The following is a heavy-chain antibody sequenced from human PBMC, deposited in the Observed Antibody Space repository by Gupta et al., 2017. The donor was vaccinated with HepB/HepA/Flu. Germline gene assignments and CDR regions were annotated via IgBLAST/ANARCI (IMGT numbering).Heavy chain of an antibody. CDR2: INAGNGKT. Sequence: QVHLVQSGAEVKKPGASVRVSCKASGYTFSDYGVDWLRQAPGQSLEWMGWINAGNGKTIYSQQFQDRVTITRDTSASTAYMELTRLTTEDTAVYYCAKNDSTRGGMDVWGQGTTVTVSS. CDR1: GYTFSDYG. V-gene: IGHV1-3*01. J-gene: IGHJ6*02. D-gene: IGHD2-2*01. CDR3: AKNDSTRGGMDV.